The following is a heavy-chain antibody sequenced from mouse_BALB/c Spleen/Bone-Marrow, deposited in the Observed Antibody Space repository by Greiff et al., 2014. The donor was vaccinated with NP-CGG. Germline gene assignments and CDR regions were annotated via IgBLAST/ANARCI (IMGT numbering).Heavy chain of an antibody. D-gene: IGHD2-3*01. CDR1: GYTFSSYW. J-gene: IGHJ2*01. Sequence: VQLQESGGELMKPGASVKISCEATGYTFSSYWIEWVKQRPGHGLEWIGEILPGSGCTNYNEKFKGKATFTADTSSNTAYMQLSSLTSEDSAVYYCARPLYDGYYPWGQGTTLTVSS. V-gene: IGHV1-9*01. CDR3: ARPLYDGYYP. CDR2: ILPGSGCT.